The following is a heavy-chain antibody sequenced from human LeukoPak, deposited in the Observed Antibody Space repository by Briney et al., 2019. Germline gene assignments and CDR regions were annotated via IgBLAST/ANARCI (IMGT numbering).Heavy chain of an antibody. CDR2: INPSGGST. Sequence: GASVQVSCKASGYTLTSYYMHWVRQAPGQGLEWMGIINPSGGSTSYAQKFQGRVTMTRGTSTSTVYTELSSLRSEDTAVYYCARPGKQWLGEFDYWGQGTLVTVSS. V-gene: IGHV1-46*01. J-gene: IGHJ4*02. CDR3: ARPGKQWLGEFDY. CDR1: GYTLTSYY. D-gene: IGHD6-19*01.